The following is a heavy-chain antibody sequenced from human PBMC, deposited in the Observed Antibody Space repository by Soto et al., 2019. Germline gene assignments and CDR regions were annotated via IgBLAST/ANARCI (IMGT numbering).Heavy chain of an antibody. CDR3: ARSQYYDILTGYHVYYFDY. CDR1: GYTFTSYA. J-gene: IGHJ4*02. CDR2: INAGNGNT. Sequence: GASVKACCKASGYTFTSYAMHWVRQAPGQRPEWMGWINAGNGNTKYSQKFQGRVTITRDTSASTAYMELSSLRSEDTAVYYCARSQYYDILTGYHVYYFDYWGQRTLVTVSS. V-gene: IGHV1-3*01. D-gene: IGHD3-9*01.